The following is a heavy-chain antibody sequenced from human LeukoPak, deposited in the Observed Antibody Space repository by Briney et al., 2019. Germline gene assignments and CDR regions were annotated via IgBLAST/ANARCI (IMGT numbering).Heavy chain of an antibody. CDR2: IHYTGST. V-gene: IGHV4-59*08. J-gene: IGHJ4*02. Sequence: TSETLSLTYTVSGGSISGYHWSWIRQPPGKGLQFIGYIHYTGSTNYNPSLESRVTLSVDTSKNQFSLKLRSVAAADTAVYYCARLSKDTVVLPAAMAHYFDYWGQGTLVTVSS. CDR3: ARLSKDTVVLPAAMAHYFDY. D-gene: IGHD2-2*01. CDR1: GGSISGYH.